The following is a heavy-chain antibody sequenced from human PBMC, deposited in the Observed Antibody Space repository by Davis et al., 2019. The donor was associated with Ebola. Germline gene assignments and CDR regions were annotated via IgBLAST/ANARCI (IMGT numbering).Heavy chain of an antibody. D-gene: IGHD2-2*01. CDR3: ARAPAVVVPAANFGERYYYYMDV. Sequence: PSETLSLTCTVSGGSISSSSYYWSWIRQPPGKGLEWIGEINHSGSTNYNPSLKSRVTISVDTSKNQFSLKLSSVTAADTAVYYCARAPAVVVPAANFGERYYYYMDVWGKGTTVTVSS. V-gene: IGHV4-39*07. CDR2: INHSGST. CDR1: GGSISSSSYY. J-gene: IGHJ6*03.